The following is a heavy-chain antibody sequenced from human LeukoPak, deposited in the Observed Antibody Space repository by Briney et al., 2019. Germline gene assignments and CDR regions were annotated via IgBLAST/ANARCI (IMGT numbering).Heavy chain of an antibody. V-gene: IGHV3-48*02. CDR2: ISSSSSTI. Sequence: PGRSLRLSCVVSGFTFSSYSMNWVRQAPGKGLEWVSYISSSSSTIYYADSVRGRFTISRDNAKNSLYLQMNSLRDEDTAVYYCARGPYCGGDCSEALYYYYYGMDVWGQGTTVTVSS. D-gene: IGHD2-21*02. CDR3: ARGPYCGGDCSEALYYYYYGMDV. CDR1: GFTFSSYS. J-gene: IGHJ6*02.